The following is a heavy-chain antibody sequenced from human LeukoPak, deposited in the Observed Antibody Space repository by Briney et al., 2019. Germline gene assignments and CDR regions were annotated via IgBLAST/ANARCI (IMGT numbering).Heavy chain of an antibody. V-gene: IGHV1-2*02. Sequence: ASVKVSCKASGYTFTGYYMHWVRQAPGQGLEWMGWINPNSGGTNYAQKFQGRVTMTRDTSISTAYMELSRLRSDDTAVYYCARANYYDFWSGYSAPNWFDPWGQGTLVTVSS. J-gene: IGHJ5*02. CDR1: GYTFTGYY. CDR3: ARANYYDFWSGYSAPNWFDP. D-gene: IGHD3-3*01. CDR2: INPNSGGT.